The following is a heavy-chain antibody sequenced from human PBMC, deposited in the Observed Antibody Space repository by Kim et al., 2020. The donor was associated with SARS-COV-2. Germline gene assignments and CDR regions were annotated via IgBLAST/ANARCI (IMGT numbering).Heavy chain of an antibody. V-gene: IGHV3-23*01. D-gene: IGHD2-21*02. CDR3: AKTRNYCSGDCHSFDY. Sequence: GGSLRLSCGASGIIFSSYAMTWVRQAPGKGLEWVSSISGGGGSTYFADSVKGRFTISRDNSKNTLYLQMNSLRAEDTAVYYCAKTRNYCSGDCHSFDYWGQGTLVTVSS. J-gene: IGHJ4*02. CDR1: GIIFSSYA. CDR2: ISGGGGST.